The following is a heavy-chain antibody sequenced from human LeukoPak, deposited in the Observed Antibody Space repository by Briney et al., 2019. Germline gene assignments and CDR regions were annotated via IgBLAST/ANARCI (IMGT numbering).Heavy chain of an antibody. CDR1: GFTFDDYG. Sequence: GSLRLSCAASGFTFDDYGMSWVRQAPGKGLEWVSGINWNGGSTGYADSVKGRFTISRDNSKNTLYLQMNSLRAEDTAVYYCAKAGGSYYNYYYGMDVWGQGTTVTVSS. CDR2: INWNGGST. D-gene: IGHD1-26*01. V-gene: IGHV3-20*04. CDR3: AKAGGSYYNYYYGMDV. J-gene: IGHJ6*02.